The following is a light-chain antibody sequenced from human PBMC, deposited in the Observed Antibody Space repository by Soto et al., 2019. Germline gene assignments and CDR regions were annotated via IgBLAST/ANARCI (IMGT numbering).Light chain of an antibody. CDR1: SSNIGAGFD. Sequence: QSVLTQPPSVSGAPGQRVIMSCTGSSSNIGAGFDVHWYQQLPGSAPTLLIYGNTNRPTGVPDRFSGSKGGTSASLTITGLQADDEADYYCQSYDISLRGNVFGPGTKLTAL. J-gene: IGLJ1*01. CDR3: QSYDISLRGNV. CDR2: GNT. V-gene: IGLV1-40*01.